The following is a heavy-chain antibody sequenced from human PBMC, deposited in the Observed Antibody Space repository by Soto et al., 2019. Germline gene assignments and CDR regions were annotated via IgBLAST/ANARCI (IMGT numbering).Heavy chain of an antibody. CDR3: ARERFDYVRGSYRGYYFDY. CDR2: MYASGKT. CDR1: CGSISNYY. D-gene: IGHD3-16*02. V-gene: IGHV4-4*07. Sequence: TSETLSLTCTVSCGSISNYYWSWIRQPAGKGLEWIGRMYASGKTYYNPSLKSRVTMSVDTSKNQFSLKLNSVTAADTAVYFCARERFDYVRGSYRGYYFDYWGQGTLVTVSS. J-gene: IGHJ4*02.